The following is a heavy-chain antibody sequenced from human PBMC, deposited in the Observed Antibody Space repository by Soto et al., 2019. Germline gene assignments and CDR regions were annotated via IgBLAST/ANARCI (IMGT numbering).Heavy chain of an antibody. J-gene: IGHJ6*03. CDR3: ARVAARLGYYYYYMDV. D-gene: IGHD6-6*01. CDR1: GGTFSSYT. CDR2: IIPILGIA. Sequence: SVKVSCKASGGTFSSYTISWVRQAPGQGLEWMGRIIPILGIANYAQKFQGRVTITADKSTSTAYMELSSLRSEDTAVYYCARVAARLGYYYYYMDVWGKGTTVTISS. V-gene: IGHV1-69*02.